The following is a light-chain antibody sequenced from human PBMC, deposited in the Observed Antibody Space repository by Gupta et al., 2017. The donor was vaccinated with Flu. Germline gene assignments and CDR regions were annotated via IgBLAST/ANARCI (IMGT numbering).Light chain of an antibody. Sequence: DIVMTQSPDYLAVSLGERATLNCKSSQSVLYSSNNKNYLAWYQQKPGQPPKLLIYWASTRESGVPDRFSGSGSGTDFTLTISSLQAEDVAVYYCQQYYSTPRTFGQGTKVEIK. CDR1: QSVLYSSNNKNY. CDR2: WAS. CDR3: QQYYSTPRT. V-gene: IGKV4-1*01. J-gene: IGKJ1*01.